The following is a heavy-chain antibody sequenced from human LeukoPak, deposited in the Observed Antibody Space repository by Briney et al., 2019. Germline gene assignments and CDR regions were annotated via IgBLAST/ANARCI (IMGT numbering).Heavy chain of an antibody. CDR3: AREYYDFWSGPYGMDV. V-gene: IGHV1-69*04. J-gene: IGHJ6*02. D-gene: IGHD3-3*01. CDR2: IIPILGIA. CDR1: GYTFTSYG. Sequence: ASVKVSCKASGYTFTSYGISWVRQAPGQGLEWMGRIIPILGIANYAQKFQGRVTITADKSTSTAYMELSSLRSEDTAVYYCAREYYDFWSGPYGMDVWGQGTTVTVSS.